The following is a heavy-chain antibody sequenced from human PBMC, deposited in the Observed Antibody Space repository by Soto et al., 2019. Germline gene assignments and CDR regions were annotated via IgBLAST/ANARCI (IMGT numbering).Heavy chain of an antibody. D-gene: IGHD1-1*01. CDR3: ARVRQGCSANNCYFDP. V-gene: IGHV4-4*02. CDR1: GGSVRAPDW. CDR2: VHISGHS. Sequence: SETLSLTCTLSGGSVRAPDWWNWVRQSPDKGLEWIAEVHISGHSNYNPSLRSRVSVSIDSSKDQFYLNLNSVTAADTAIYYCARVRQGCSANNCYFDPWGQGTQVTVSS. J-gene: IGHJ5*01.